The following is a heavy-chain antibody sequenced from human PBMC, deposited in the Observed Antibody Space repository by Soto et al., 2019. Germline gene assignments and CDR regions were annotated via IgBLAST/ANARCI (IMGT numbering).Heavy chain of an antibody. Sequence: QVQLVQSGAEVKKPGASVKVSCKASGYTFLSYGITWVRQAPGQGLEWMGWISAYNAHTNYGQKFQDRVSMTTDTSSNTAYLEVRSLRSDDTAVYFCARVFRWSSSSWGFDYWGQGTLVTVSS. D-gene: IGHD6-6*01. J-gene: IGHJ4*02. CDR3: ARVFRWSSSSWGFDY. CDR1: GYTFLSYG. CDR2: ISAYNAHT. V-gene: IGHV1-18*01.